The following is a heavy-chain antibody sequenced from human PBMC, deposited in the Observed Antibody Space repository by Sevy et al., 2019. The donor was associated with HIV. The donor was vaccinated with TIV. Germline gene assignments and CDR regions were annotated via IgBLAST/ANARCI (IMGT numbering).Heavy chain of an antibody. D-gene: IGHD4-17*01. J-gene: IGHJ4*02. CDR3: ARDLEFYDYGDYGPAFMPDY. CDR1: GFTFSTYG. V-gene: IGHV3-33*01. CDR2: IWFDGSNT. Sequence: GGSLRLSCAASGFTFSTYGMHWVRQAPGKGLEWVAVIWFDGSNTYYGDSVKGRFTISRDIAKNTLHLQMNSLRAEDTAVYYCARDLEFYDYGDYGPAFMPDYWGQGTLVTVS.